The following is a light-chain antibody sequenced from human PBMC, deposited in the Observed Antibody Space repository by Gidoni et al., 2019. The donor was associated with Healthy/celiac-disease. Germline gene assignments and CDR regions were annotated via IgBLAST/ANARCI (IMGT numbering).Light chain of an antibody. Sequence: EIVLTQSPGTLSLSPGERATLSCRDSQSVSSSYLAWYQQKPGQAPRLLIYGASSRATGIPDRFSCSGSGTDFTLTISRLEPEDFAVYYCQQYGSSPPQTFGQGTKVEIK. CDR3: QQYGSSPPQT. J-gene: IGKJ1*01. CDR1: QSVSSSY. CDR2: GAS. V-gene: IGKV3-20*01.